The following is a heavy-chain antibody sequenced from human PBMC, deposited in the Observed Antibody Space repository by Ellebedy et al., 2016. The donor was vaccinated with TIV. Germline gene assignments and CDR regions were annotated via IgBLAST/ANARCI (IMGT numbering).Heavy chain of an antibody. CDR3: ARAADTAKFDY. CDR2: ISSGNNY. CDR1: GFTFSNYA. Sequence: GESLKISCAASGFTFSNYAMNWVRQAPGKGLEWVSSISSGNNYYADSVKGRFTISRDNAKNSLYLQMNTLRPEDTAVYYCARAADTAKFDYWGQGTLVTVSS. D-gene: IGHD5-18*01. J-gene: IGHJ4*02. V-gene: IGHV3-21*01.